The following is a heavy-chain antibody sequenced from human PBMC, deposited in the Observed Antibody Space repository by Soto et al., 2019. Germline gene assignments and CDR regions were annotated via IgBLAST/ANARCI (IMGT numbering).Heavy chain of an antibody. CDR2: VCYSVGT. CDR3: ARASGEVLWFGEPKGYYFDY. CDR1: YGSISSYY. Sequence: TSETLSLTCTVSYGSISSYYLSLILKPPVKLLEFVWYVCYSVGTNYNPSLKSRVTISVDTSKNQFSLKLSSVTAADTAVYYCARASGEVLWFGEPKGYYFDYWGQGTLVTVSS. V-gene: IGHV4-59*01. D-gene: IGHD3-10*01. J-gene: IGHJ4*02.